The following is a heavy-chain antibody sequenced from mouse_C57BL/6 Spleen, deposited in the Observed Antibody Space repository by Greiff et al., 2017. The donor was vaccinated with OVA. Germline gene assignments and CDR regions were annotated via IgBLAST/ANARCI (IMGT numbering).Heavy chain of an antibody. V-gene: IGHV1-72*01. CDR3: ARYGSSYWYFDV. CDR1: GYTFTSYW. D-gene: IGHD1-1*01. J-gene: IGHJ1*03. CDR2: IDPNSGGT. Sequence: QVQLQQPGAELVKPGASVRLSCKASGYTFTSYWMHWVKQRPGRGLEWIGRIDPNSGGTKYNEKFKSKATLTVDKPSSTAYMQLSSLTSEDSAVYYCARYGSSYWYFDVWGTGTTVTVSS.